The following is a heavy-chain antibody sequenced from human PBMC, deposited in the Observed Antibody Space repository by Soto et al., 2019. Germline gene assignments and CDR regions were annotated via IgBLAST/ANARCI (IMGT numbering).Heavy chain of an antibody. Sequence: ASVKVSCKASGGTFSSYAISWVRQAPGRGLEWMGGIIPILGIANYAQKFQGRVTITADKSTSTAYMELSSLRSEDTAVYYCATQTTVTTSYYYGMDVWGQGTTVTVSS. CDR1: GGTFSSYA. D-gene: IGHD4-4*01. CDR2: IIPILGIA. CDR3: ATQTTVTTSYYYGMDV. J-gene: IGHJ6*02. V-gene: IGHV1-69*10.